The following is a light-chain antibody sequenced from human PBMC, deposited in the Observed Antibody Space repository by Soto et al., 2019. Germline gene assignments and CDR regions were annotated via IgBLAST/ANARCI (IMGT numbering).Light chain of an antibody. J-gene: IGKJ4*01. Sequence: DIQMTQSPSTLSASVGDRVTITCRASQSISSWLAWYQQKPGKVPKLLIYKAYSLESGVPSRFGGSGSGTEFNPTISSHQPDDFAPYYCQQYNSNPLTFGGGTKVEIK. V-gene: IGKV1-5*03. CDR2: KAY. CDR1: QSISSW. CDR3: QQYNSNPLT.